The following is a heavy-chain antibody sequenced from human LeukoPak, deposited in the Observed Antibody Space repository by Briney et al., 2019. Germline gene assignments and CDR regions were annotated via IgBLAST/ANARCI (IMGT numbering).Heavy chain of an antibody. Sequence: ASVKVSCKASGYTFTSYAMHWVRQAPGQRLEWMGWINAGNGNTKYSQKFQGRVIITRDTSASTAYMELSSLRSEDTAVYYCAREYKFNWFDPWGQGTLVTVSS. V-gene: IGHV1-3*01. D-gene: IGHD1-14*01. J-gene: IGHJ5*02. CDR2: INAGNGNT. CDR1: GYTFTSYA. CDR3: AREYKFNWFDP.